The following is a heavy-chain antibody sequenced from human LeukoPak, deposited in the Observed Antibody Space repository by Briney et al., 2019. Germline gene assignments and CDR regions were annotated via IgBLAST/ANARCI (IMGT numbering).Heavy chain of an antibody. CDR3: AREWGYYDILTALKELYYFDY. J-gene: IGHJ4*02. D-gene: IGHD3-9*01. CDR1: GGSISSSSYY. V-gene: IGHV4-39*07. Sequence: SETLSLTCTVSGGSISSSSYYWGWIRQPPGKGLEWIGSIYYSGSTYYNPSLKSRVTISVDTSKNQFSLKLSSVTAAVTAVYYCAREWGYYDILTALKELYYFDYWGQGTLVTVSS. CDR2: IYYSGST.